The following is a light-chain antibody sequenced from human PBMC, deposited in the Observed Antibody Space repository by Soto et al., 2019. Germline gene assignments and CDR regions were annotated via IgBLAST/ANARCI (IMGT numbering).Light chain of an antibody. Sequence: EIVLTQSPGALSLSPGERATLSCRASQRVSSGYLAWYQQKPGQAPRILIFATSRRATGIPDRFSGSGSGTDFTLTISRLEPEDVAVYYCQQYGSSPPITFGQGTRLEIK. CDR3: QQYGSSPPIT. V-gene: IGKV3-20*01. CDR2: ATS. CDR1: QRVSSGY. J-gene: IGKJ5*01.